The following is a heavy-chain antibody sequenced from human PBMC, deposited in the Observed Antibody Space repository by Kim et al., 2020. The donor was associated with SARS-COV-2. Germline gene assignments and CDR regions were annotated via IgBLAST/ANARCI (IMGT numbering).Heavy chain of an antibody. CDR2: GYT. Sequence: GYTKYSQKFQGRVTITRDTSASTVYVELSSLRSEDTAVYYCARGDGPNDYWGQGTLVTVSS. V-gene: IGHV1-3*01. J-gene: IGHJ4*02. CDR3: ARGDGPNDY.